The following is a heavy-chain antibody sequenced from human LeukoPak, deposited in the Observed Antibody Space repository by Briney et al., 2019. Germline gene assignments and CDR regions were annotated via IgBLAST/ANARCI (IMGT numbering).Heavy chain of an antibody. CDR2: INPSGGRT. Sequence: GASVKVSCKASGYTFTSYYMHWVRQAPGQGLEWMGIINPSGGRTSYAQKFQGRVTMTRDTSTSTVYMELSSLRSEDTAVYYCAREAERRTLYYYYMDVWGKGTTVTISS. D-gene: IGHD1-1*01. CDR1: GYTFTSYY. J-gene: IGHJ6*03. V-gene: IGHV1-46*01. CDR3: AREAERRTLYYYYMDV.